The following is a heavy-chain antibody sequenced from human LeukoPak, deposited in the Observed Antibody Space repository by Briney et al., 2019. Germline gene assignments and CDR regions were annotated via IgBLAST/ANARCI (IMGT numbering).Heavy chain of an antibody. D-gene: IGHD3-10*01. J-gene: IGHJ4*02. Sequence: GGSLRLSCAASGFTFSSYAMSWVRQAPGKGLEWVSAISGSGGSTYYADSVKGRFTISRDNSKNTPYLQMNSLRAEDTAVYYCAKTAPADYYGSGSYSDYWGQGTLVTVSS. CDR2: ISGSGGST. V-gene: IGHV3-23*01. CDR1: GFTFSSYA. CDR3: AKTAPADYYGSGSYSDY.